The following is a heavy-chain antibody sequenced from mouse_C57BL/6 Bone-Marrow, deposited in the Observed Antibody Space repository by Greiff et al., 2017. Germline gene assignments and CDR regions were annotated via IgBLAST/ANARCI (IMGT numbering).Heavy chain of an antibody. CDR3: ASQRDNYWYFDV. V-gene: IGHV5-15*01. CDR1: GFTFSDYG. J-gene: IGHJ1*03. Sequence: EVQGVESGGGFVQPGGSLKLSCAASGFTFSDYGMAWVRQAPRKGPEWVAFISNLAYSIYYAETVTGRFTISRENAENTLYLEMSSLRSEDTAMYYCASQRDNYWYFDVWGTGTTVTVSS. CDR2: ISNLAYSI.